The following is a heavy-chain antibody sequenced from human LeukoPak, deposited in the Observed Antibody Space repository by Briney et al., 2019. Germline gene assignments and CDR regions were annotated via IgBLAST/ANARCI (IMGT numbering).Heavy chain of an antibody. CDR2: IYYSGNT. D-gene: IGHD4-17*01. J-gene: IGHJ4*02. V-gene: IGHV4-59*01. CDR3: PRVGSPEDFGDYYFDY. Sequence: ETLSLTRAVYGGSLSAYYWSWIRQPPGKGLEGIVYIYYSGNTNNNPSLKSRVTISVDTSKNQFSLKLSSVPAADTAVCYFPRVGSPEDFGDYYFDYWGQGTLVTVSS. CDR1: GGSLSAYY.